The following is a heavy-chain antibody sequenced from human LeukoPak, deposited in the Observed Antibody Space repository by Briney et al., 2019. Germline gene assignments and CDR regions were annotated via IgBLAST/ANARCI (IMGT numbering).Heavy chain of an antibody. D-gene: IGHD2-21*01. CDR2: ITSSSSYI. Sequence: GGSLRLSCAASGFTFSSYSMNWVRQAPGKGLEWVSSITSSSSYIYYADSVKGRFTISRDNAKNSLYLQMNSLRAEDTAVYYCARHVIAVGFDYWGQGTLVTVSS. CDR1: GFTFSSYS. J-gene: IGHJ4*02. CDR3: ARHVIAVGFDY. V-gene: IGHV3-21*01.